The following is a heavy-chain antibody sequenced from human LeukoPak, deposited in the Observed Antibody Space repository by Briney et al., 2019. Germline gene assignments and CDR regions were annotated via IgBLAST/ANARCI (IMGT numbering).Heavy chain of an antibody. J-gene: IGHJ4*02. Sequence: ASVKVSCKASGYTFTGYYMHWVRQAPGQGLEWMGWNNPNSGGTNYAQKFQGRVTMTRDTSISTAYMELSRLRSDDTAVYYCATGDVVVVAAAIDYWGQGTLVTVSS. CDR3: ATGDVVVVAAAIDY. CDR2: NNPNSGGT. V-gene: IGHV1-2*02. CDR1: GYTFTGYY. D-gene: IGHD2-15*01.